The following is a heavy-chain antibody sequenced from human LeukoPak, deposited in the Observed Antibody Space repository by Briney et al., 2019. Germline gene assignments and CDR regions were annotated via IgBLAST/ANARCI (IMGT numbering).Heavy chain of an antibody. CDR1: GDSISSGYY. V-gene: IGHV4-38-2*02. Sequence: SETLSLTCTVSGDSISSGYYWGWIRQPPGRGLEWIGSIHHSGSSYYNPSLKSRVTISVDTSKNQFSLKLSSVTAADTAVHYCARYYDGSGSPRFDPWGQGTLVTV. D-gene: IGHD3-22*01. J-gene: IGHJ5*02. CDR2: IHHSGSS. CDR3: ARYYDGSGSPRFDP.